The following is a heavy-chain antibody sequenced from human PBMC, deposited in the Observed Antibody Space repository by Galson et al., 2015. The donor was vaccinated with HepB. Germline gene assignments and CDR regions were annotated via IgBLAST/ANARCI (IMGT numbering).Heavy chain of an antibody. Sequence: SLRLSCAASGFTFSSYGMHWVRQAPGKGLEWVAVISYDGSNRYYADSVKGRFTISRDNSKNTLYLQMNSLRAEDTAVYYCAKDGVVVVAATPHYYYGMDVWGQGTTVTVSS. CDR2: ISYDGSNR. V-gene: IGHV3-30*18. CDR1: GFTFSSYG. CDR3: AKDGVVVVAATPHYYYGMDV. D-gene: IGHD2-15*01. J-gene: IGHJ6*02.